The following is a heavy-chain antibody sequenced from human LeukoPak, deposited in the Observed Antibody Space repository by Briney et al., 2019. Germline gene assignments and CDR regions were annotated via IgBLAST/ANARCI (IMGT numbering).Heavy chain of an antibody. CDR1: GDSVSSHSPA. D-gene: IGHD3-16*01. Sequence: SQTLSLTCAISGDSVSSHSPAWNWIRQSPSRGLEWLGRTYYRSKWYNDYVISVKSRITINPDTSKNRFSLQLKSVTPEDTAVYYCARGGMTAFDLWGQGTMVTVSS. CDR2: TYYRSKWYN. J-gene: IGHJ3*01. V-gene: IGHV6-1*01. CDR3: ARGGMTAFDL.